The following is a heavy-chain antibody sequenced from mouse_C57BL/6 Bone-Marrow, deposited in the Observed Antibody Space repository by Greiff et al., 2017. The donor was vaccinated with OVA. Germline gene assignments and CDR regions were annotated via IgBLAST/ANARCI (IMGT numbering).Heavy chain of an antibody. Sequence: VHLVESGPGLVAPSQSLSITCTVSGFSLTSYGVDWVRQSPGKGLEWLGVIWGVGSTNYNSALKSRLSISKDNSKSQVFLKMNSLQTDDTAMYYCASTSYYYGSSPFAYWGQGTLVTVSA. CDR3: ASTSYYYGSSPFAY. V-gene: IGHV2-6*01. D-gene: IGHD1-1*01. CDR2: IWGVGST. CDR1: GFSLTSYG. J-gene: IGHJ3*01.